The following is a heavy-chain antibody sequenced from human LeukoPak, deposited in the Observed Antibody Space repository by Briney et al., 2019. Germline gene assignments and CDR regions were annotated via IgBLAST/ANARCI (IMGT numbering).Heavy chain of an antibody. CDR3: AKDLFPRIAAAGPPEISN. CDR2: ISGSGGST. D-gene: IGHD6-13*01. Sequence: GGSLRLSCAASGFTFSSYAMSWVRQAPGKGLEWVSAISGSGGSTYYADSVKGRFTISRDNSKNTLYLQMNSLRADDTAVYYCAKDLFPRIAAAGPPEISNWGQGTLVTVSS. V-gene: IGHV3-23*01. J-gene: IGHJ4*02. CDR1: GFTFSSYA.